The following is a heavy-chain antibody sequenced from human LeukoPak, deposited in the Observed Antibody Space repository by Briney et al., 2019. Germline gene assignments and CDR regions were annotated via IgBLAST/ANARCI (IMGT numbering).Heavy chain of an antibody. J-gene: IGHJ6*03. CDR2: VYYGGST. D-gene: IGHD2-15*01. V-gene: IGHV4-39*07. Sequence: PSETLSLTCTVSGGSISSSSYSWGWIRQPPGKGLEWIGSVYYGGSTYYNPSLKSRVTISVDTSKNQCSLKLSSVTAADTAVYYCARGYCSGGSCYSYYYYNYMDVWGKGTTVTVSS. CDR3: ARGYCSGGSCYSYYYYNYMDV. CDR1: GGSISSSSYS.